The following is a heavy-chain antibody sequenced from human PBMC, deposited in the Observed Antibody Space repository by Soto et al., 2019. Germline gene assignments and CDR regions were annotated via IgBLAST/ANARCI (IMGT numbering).Heavy chain of an antibody. CDR2: ISPYNDDT. Sequence: QVQLVQSGAEVKKPGASVKVSCKASGYSFSSYGITWVRQAPGQGLEWLGWISPYNDDTKYAQRLQGRVTMTTDTSTRTAYMDIRGLRSDDTAIYYCARGGYYDSSGARNYHYYGMDVWGQGTTVTVSS. CDR1: GYSFSSYG. V-gene: IGHV1-18*01. J-gene: IGHJ6*02. CDR3: ARGGYYDSSGARNYHYYGMDV. D-gene: IGHD3-22*01.